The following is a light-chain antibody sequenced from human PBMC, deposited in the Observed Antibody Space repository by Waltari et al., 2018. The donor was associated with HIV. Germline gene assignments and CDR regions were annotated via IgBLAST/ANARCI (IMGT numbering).Light chain of an antibody. CDR3: CSYASTTDTYVV. CDR1: SSDVWSYNL. J-gene: IGLJ2*01. V-gene: IGLV2-23*02. CDR2: EVS. Sequence: QSALTQPASVSGSPGQSITISCTGTSSDVWSYNLVSWYQQHPGKAPKLIIYEVSKRPSGVAKRFAGSKSGSTASRTISGLQPEDEADYCCCSYASTTDTYVVFGGGTKLTVL.